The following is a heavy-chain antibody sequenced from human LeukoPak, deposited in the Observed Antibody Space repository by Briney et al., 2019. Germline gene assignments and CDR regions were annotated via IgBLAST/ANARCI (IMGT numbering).Heavy chain of an antibody. CDR3: AKRGVVIRVILVGFHKEAYYFDS. CDR1: GITLSNYG. Sequence: PGGSLRLSCAVSGITLSNYGMSWVRQAPGKGPEWVAGISGSGGSTSYADSVKGRFTISRDNPRNTLYLQMNSLRAEDTAVYFCAKRGVVIRVILVGFHKEAYYFDSWGQGALVTVSS. J-gene: IGHJ4*02. CDR2: ISGSGGST. V-gene: IGHV3-23*01. D-gene: IGHD3-22*01.